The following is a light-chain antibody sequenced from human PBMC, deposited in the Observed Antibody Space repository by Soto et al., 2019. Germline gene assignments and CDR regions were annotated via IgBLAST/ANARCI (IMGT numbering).Light chain of an antibody. J-gene: IGKJ2*01. V-gene: IGKV3-20*01. CDR3: QRYGSSPPFT. CDR1: QRVSSSY. Sequence: EIVLTQSPGTLSLSPGERATISCRASQRVSSSYLAWYQQKPGQAPRLLIYGASSRATGIPDRFSGSGSGTDFTLTISRLEPEDFAVYFCQRYGSSPPFTFGQGT. CDR2: GAS.